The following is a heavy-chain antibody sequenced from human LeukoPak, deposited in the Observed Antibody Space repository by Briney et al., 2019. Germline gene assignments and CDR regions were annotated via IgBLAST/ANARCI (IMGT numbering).Heavy chain of an antibody. Sequence: SQTLSLTCAISGDSVSSNSAAWNWIRQSPSRGLKWLGRTYYRSKWYNDYAVSVKSRITINPDTSKNQFSLQLNSVTPEDTAVYYCSRVHKAFDGARDTFDIWGQGTMVTVSS. D-gene: IGHD3-10*01. CDR2: TYYRSKWYN. CDR3: SRVHKAFDGARDTFDI. CDR1: GDSVSSNSAA. V-gene: IGHV6-1*01. J-gene: IGHJ3*02.